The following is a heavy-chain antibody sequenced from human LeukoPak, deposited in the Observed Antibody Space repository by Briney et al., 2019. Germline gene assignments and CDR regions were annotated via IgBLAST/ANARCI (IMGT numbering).Heavy chain of an antibody. CDR2: IYNTGST. J-gene: IGHJ4*02. CDR3: ARHSGWSGKPFNY. D-gene: IGHD3-3*01. CDR1: GGSISSSIYY. V-gene: IGHV4-39*01. Sequence: SETLSLTCIVSGGSISSSIYYWGWIRQPPGTGLEWIGSIYNTGSTYDSPSLKSRVTISVDTSKNQFSLKLNSVNVADTAVYYCARHSGWSGKPFNYWGQGSLVTVSS.